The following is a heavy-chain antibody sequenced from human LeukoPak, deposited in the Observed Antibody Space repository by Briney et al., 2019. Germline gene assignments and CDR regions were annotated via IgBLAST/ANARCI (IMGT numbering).Heavy chain of an antibody. J-gene: IGHJ4*02. CDR2: ISSSGSTI. CDR3: ASRRAVTFDY. Sequence: GGSLRLSCAASGFTFSSYEMNWVRQAPGKGLEWVSYISSSGSTIYYADSVKGRFTISRDNAKNLLYLQMNSLRAEDTAVYYCASRRAVTFDYWGQGTLVTVSS. V-gene: IGHV3-48*03. D-gene: IGHD6-19*01. CDR1: GFTFSSYE.